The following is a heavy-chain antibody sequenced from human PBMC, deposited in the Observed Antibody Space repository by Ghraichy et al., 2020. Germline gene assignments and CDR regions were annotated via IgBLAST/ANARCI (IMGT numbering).Heavy chain of an antibody. D-gene: IGHD2-15*01. CDR1: GGSFSGYY. J-gene: IGHJ4*02. Sequence: SETLSLTCAVYGGSFSGYYWSWIRQPPGKGLEWIGEINHSGSTNYNPSLKSRVTISVDTSKNQFSLKLSSVTAADTAVYYCARVCSGGSCYWDFDYWGQGTLVTVSS. CDR2: INHSGST. CDR3: ARVCSGGSCYWDFDY. V-gene: IGHV4-34*01.